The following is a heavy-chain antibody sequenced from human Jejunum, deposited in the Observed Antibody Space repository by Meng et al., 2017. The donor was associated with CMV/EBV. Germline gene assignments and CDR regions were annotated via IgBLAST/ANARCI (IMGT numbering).Heavy chain of an antibody. Sequence: QVQLMQSGAEGKEPGSSMKVSCKSSGGSVNNYAFNWVRQAPGQGLEWMGGIIAIFKTPNYAQKFQGRLTITADESTGTSYMELTSLTSEGTAVYYCARGFLNGYQPFDYWGQGTLVTVSS. D-gene: IGHD5-24*01. J-gene: IGHJ4*02. V-gene: IGHV1-69*12. CDR3: ARGFLNGYQPFDY. CDR2: IIAIFKTP. CDR1: GGSVNNYA.